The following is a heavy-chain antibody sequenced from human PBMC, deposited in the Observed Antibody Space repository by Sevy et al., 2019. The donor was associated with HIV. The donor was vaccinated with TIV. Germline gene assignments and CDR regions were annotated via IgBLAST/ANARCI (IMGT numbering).Heavy chain of an antibody. CDR2: ISAYNGNT. D-gene: IGHD3-10*01. CDR1: GYTFTSYG. Sequence: ASVKVSCKASGYTFTSYGISWVRQAPGQGLEWMGWISAYNGNTNYAQKLQGRVTVTADESRSTAYMELSSLRSEDTAVYYCARDKYYYVSGSFDYWGQGTQVTVSS. CDR3: ARDKYYYVSGSFDY. J-gene: IGHJ4*01. V-gene: IGHV1-18*01.